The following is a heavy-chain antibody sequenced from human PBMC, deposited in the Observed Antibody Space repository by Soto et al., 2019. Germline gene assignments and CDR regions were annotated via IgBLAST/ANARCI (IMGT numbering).Heavy chain of an antibody. V-gene: IGHV3-21*01. J-gene: IGHJ4*01. D-gene: IGHD5-12*01. CDR3: ARDSGYSYGFDF. Sequence: PGGSLRLSCVASGFPFSSYSMTWVRQAPGKGLEWVSFISRSGSSIEYADSVKGRFTISRDNAKNSLYLQMNSLRPDDTAVYYCARDSGYSYGFDFWGPGTLVTVSS. CDR1: GFPFSSYS. CDR2: ISRSGSSI.